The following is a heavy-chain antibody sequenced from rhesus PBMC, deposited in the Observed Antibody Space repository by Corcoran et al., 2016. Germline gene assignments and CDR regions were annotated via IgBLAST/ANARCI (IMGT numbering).Heavy chain of an antibody. V-gene: IGHV4-147*01. J-gene: IGHJ6*01. Sequence: QVHLQESGPGVMKPSEPLSLTCAVSGGSISTFWCVWIRQPPGKGLEWIGHIYGASGNTMYSPSLKSRVTISTDTSKNQFSLKLTSVTAADTAFYYCAKWAGRPNWAYGLDSWGQGVVVTVSS. CDR3: AKWAGRPNWAYGLDS. D-gene: IGHD4-29*01. CDR1: GGSISTFW. CDR2: IYGASGNT.